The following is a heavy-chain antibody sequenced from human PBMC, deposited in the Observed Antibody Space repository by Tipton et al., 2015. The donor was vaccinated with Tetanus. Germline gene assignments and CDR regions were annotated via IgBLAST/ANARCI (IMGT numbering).Heavy chain of an antibody. CDR1: GFIFSDSN. V-gene: IGHV3-30*04. CDR2: ISSDGGRT. Sequence: QLVQSGGGVVQPGKSLRLACAASGFIFSDSNMQWVRQAPGKGLEAVALISSDGGRTFYADSVTGRFTISTDKSEDTLYLQMNSLRAEDTAVYYGAKLGAVTTPAYWGQGTLVTVSS. D-gene: IGHD4-17*01. J-gene: IGHJ4*02. CDR3: AKLGAVTTPAY.